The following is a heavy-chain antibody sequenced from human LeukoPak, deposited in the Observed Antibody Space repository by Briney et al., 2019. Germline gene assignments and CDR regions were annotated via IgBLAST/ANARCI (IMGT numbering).Heavy chain of an antibody. CDR1: GDSISSANYY. Sequence: SETLSLTCTVSGDSISSANYYWSWIPQHPGKGLEWFGYLNYSGSTYYNPSLKSRVTISVDTSQNQFSLKLSSVTAADTAVYYCAAEYSSSWFHFDYWGQGTLVSVCS. V-gene: IGHV4-31*03. D-gene: IGHD6-13*01. CDR3: AAEYSSSWFHFDY. J-gene: IGHJ4*02. CDR2: LNYSGST.